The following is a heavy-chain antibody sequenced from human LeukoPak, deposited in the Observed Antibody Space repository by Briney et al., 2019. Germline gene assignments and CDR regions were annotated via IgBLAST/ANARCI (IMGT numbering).Heavy chain of an antibody. D-gene: IGHD1/OR15-1a*01. CDR1: GFTFSSYA. J-gene: IGHJ5*02. CDR2: ITSGGDI. V-gene: IGHV3-23*01. Sequence: GGSLRLSCAASGFTFSSYAMTWVRQAPGKGLEWASTITSGGDIYYTDSVKGRFTISRDNSRNTLYLQMDSLRAEDTAVYYCVKKYAVDSTNWYKIFDHWGQGTLVTVST. CDR3: VKKYAVDSTNWYKIFDH.